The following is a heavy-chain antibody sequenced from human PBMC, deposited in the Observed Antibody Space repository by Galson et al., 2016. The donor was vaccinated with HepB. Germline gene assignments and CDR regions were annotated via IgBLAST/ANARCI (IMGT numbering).Heavy chain of an antibody. D-gene: IGHD1-26*01. CDR2: VSGSGGTT. V-gene: IGHV3-23*01. Sequence: SLRLSCAASGFTLSSYAMSWLSWVRQAPGKGPEWVSVVSGSGGTTYYADSVKGRFTISSDESKKTVYLQMNSLRADDTAVYYCAKVLVTKVGATTHSFETWGQGTMVTVSS. CDR3: AKVLVTKVGATTHSFET. CDR1: GFTLSSYA. J-gene: IGHJ3*02.